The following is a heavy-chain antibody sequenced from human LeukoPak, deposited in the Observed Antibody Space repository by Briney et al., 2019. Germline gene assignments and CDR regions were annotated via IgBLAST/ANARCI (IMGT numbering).Heavy chain of an antibody. CDR1: GGTFSSYV. Sequence: SVKVSCKASGGTFSSYVISWGRQAPGQGLEWMGRIIPILGIANYAQKFRGRVTITADKSMSTDYMELSSLRAEDTAVYYCASPSADYYGSRDYFDYWGQGTLVTVS. V-gene: IGHV1-69*04. J-gene: IGHJ4*02. D-gene: IGHD3-22*01. CDR2: IIPILGIA. CDR3: ASPSADYYGSRDYFDY.